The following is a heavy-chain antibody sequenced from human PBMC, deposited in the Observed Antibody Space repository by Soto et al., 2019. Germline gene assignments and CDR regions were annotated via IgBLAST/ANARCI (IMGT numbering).Heavy chain of an antibody. CDR1: GFTFRNYC. Sequence: QVQLVESGGGLVKPGGSLRLSCVASGFTFRNYCMNWIHQAPGKGPEWLSYISSDESTVFYADSVKGRFTTSRDNAKNSVYLQMNSLRAEDTAVYYCATLTAPSDYWGQGSLVTVSS. D-gene: IGHD2-21*02. J-gene: IGHJ4*02. CDR3: ATLTAPSDY. V-gene: IGHV3-11*01. CDR2: ISSDESTV.